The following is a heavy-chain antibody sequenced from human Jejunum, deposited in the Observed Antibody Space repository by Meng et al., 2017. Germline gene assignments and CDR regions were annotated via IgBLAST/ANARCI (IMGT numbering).Heavy chain of an antibody. Sequence: GESLKISCAASGFTFYTYAMSWVRQAPGKVLEWVSAISDSGSGTYYADSVQGRFTISRDNSKNTLYLQMNSLRAEDTAVYHRAAPIGTMVTTHLNYWGQGTLVTVSS. CDR1: GFTFYTYA. CDR2: ISDSGSGT. CDR3: AAPIGTMVTTHLNY. J-gene: IGHJ4*02. D-gene: IGHD4-17*01. V-gene: IGHV3-23*01.